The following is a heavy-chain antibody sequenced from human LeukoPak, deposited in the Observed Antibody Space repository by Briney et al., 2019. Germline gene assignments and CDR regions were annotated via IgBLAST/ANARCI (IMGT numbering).Heavy chain of an antibody. V-gene: IGHV3-30*18. CDR1: EFTFSTYG. CDR3: AKSRAVTTLYEPFHS. J-gene: IGHJ3*02. Sequence: GGSLRLSCAASEFTFSTYGMDWVRQAPGKGLEWVAVISYDGSNQQYADSVKGRFTISRDNSKNTLYLQVNSLRAEDTAMYYCAKSRAVTTLYEPFHSWGQGTMVTVSS. D-gene: IGHD4-17*01. CDR2: ISYDGSNQ.